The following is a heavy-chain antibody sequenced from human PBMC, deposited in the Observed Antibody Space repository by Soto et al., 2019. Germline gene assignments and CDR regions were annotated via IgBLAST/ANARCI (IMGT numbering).Heavy chain of an antibody. D-gene: IGHD3-22*01. J-gene: IGHJ4*02. CDR1: GFSFNDYG. CDR3: ARGLPKNYDTTGYFFDY. V-gene: IGHV3-33*01. CDR2: IWYDGGTK. Sequence: GGSLRLSCGASGFSFNDYGMHWVRQVPGKGLEWVAVIWYDGGTKYYADSVRGRFAISRDNSKNTLYLQMNSLRAEDTAVYYCARGLPKNYDTTGYFFDYWGQGTLVTVSS.